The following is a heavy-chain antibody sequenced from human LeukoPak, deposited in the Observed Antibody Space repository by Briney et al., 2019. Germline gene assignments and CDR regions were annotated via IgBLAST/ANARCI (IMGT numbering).Heavy chain of an antibody. D-gene: IGHD3-9*01. CDR1: GFTFSDYA. J-gene: IGHJ4*02. Sequence: GGSLRLSCSASGFTFSDYAVHWVRQAPGKGLEYVSAISTNGGSTYYADSVRGRFTISRDNSKNTLYLQMRSLRAEDPAVYYCVKDLLAREAGYLFDYWGQGTLVTVSS. CDR3: VKDLLAREAGYLFDY. CDR2: ISTNGGST. V-gene: IGHV3-64D*06.